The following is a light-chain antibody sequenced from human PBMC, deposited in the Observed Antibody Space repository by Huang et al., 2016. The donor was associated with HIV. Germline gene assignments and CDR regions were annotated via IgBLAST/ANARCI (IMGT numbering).Light chain of an antibody. CDR1: QRVNDNY. V-gene: IGKV3-20*01. J-gene: IGKJ1*01. CDR3: QQYGSSGT. Sequence: ENVLTQSPGTLSLSPGERATLSCRASQRVNDNYLAWYQQKPGQAPRLLIYGASTRATGIPDRFRGGGSGTYFTLTIIRLAPEDFAVYYCQQYGSSGTFGQGTRVDI. CDR2: GAS.